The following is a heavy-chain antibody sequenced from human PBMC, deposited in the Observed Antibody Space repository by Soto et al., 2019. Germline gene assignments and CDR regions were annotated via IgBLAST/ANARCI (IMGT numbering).Heavy chain of an antibody. CDR2: IWYDGSNK. CDR1: GFIFSSYG. D-gene: IGHD3-16*01. V-gene: IGHV3-33*01. Sequence: PGGSLRLSCAASGFIFSSYGMHWVRQAPGKGLEWVAVIWYDGSNKYYADSVKGRSTISRDSSKNTLYLQMNSLRAEDTAVYYFARKRLRGGRFDFGGQEPQVTVSS. J-gene: IGHJ4*02. CDR3: ARKRLRGGRFDF.